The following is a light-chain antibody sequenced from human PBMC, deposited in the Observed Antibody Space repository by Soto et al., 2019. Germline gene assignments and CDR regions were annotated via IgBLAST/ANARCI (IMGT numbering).Light chain of an antibody. Sequence: EIVLTQSPGTLSLSPGERATLSCRASQSVRSSYLAWYQQKLGQAPRLLIYGVSNRATGIPDRFSGSGSGTDFTLTISRLESEDFAVYSCQQHGTSPRTFGQGTKVEIK. CDR3: QQHGTSPRT. CDR1: QSVRSSY. CDR2: GVS. J-gene: IGKJ1*01. V-gene: IGKV3-20*01.